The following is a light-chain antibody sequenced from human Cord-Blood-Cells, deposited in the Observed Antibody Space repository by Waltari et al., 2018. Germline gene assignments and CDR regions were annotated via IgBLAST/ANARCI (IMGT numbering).Light chain of an antibody. Sequence: DIQMTQSPSSLSASVGDRVTITCQASKDISNYLIWYQQKPGKAPKLLIYDASNLETGVPSRFSGSGSGTDFTFTISSLQPEDMATYYCQQYDNLLFTFGPGTKVDIK. CDR1: KDISNY. CDR3: QQYDNLLFT. J-gene: IGKJ3*01. CDR2: DAS. V-gene: IGKV1-33*01.